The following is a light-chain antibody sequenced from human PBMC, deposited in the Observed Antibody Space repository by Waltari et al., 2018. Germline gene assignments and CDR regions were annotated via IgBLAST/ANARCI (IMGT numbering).Light chain of an antibody. CDR2: EVT. V-gene: IGLV2-8*01. J-gene: IGLJ1*01. CDR1: SRDVGGYNH. Sequence: QSALTQPPSASGSPGQSVTIPCAGTSRDVGGYNHVSWYQHHPGKAPNLIIYEVTKRPSGVPDRFSGSKSGNTASLTVSGLQAEDESDYYCSSYGGSNNFYVFGTGTKVSVL. CDR3: SSYGGSNNFYV.